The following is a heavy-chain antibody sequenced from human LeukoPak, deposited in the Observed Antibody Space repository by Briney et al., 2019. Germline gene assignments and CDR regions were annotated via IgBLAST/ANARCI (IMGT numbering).Heavy chain of an antibody. CDR3: AELGITMIGGV. V-gene: IGHV3-23*01. D-gene: IGHD3-10*02. J-gene: IGHJ6*04. CDR2: ISGGGGGA. Sequence: GGSLRLSCAASGFTFSSYAMSWVRQAPGKVLEWVSAISGGGGGAYYADSVKGRFTISRDNSKNTLNLQMNSLRAEDTAVYYCAELGITMIGGVWGKGTTVTISS. CDR1: GFTFSSYA.